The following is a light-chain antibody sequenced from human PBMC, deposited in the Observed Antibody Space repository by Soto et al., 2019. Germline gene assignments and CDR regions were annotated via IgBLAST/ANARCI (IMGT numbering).Light chain of an antibody. Sequence: QSVLTQPASVSGSPGQSITISCTGTSSDVGGYNYVSWYQQQPGKAPKLMIYEVSNRPSGVSNRFSGSKSGNTASLTISGLKPEDEADYYCNSYTSSSTLVFGTGTKLTVL. V-gene: IGLV2-14*01. CDR3: NSYTSSSTLV. J-gene: IGLJ1*01. CDR2: EVS. CDR1: SSDVGGYNY.